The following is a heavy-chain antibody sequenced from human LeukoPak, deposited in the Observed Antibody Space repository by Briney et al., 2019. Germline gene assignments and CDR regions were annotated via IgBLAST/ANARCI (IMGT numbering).Heavy chain of an antibody. CDR3: EKLQNPTYGGGDCKDWFDP. CDR2: ISGGGGST. J-gene: IGHJ5*02. D-gene: IGHD2-21*02. CDR1: GFNFSSYA. V-gene: IGHV3-23*01. Sequence: GGSLRLSCAASGFNFSSYAMTWVRQAPGKGLECVSAISGGGGSTYYSDSVKRRFPISRVNPKNTLYLQPDSLRPEGTAVYDCEKLQNPTYGGGDCKDWFDPWGQGTLVTVSS.